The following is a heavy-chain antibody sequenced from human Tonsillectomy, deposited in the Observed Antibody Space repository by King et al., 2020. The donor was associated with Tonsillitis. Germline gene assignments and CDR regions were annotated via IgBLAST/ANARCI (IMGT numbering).Heavy chain of an antibody. Sequence: LQLQESGPGLVKPSETLSLSYTVSGASVSSSSYYWGWIRQPPGKGLEWIGSVSYSGSTYYNPSLKSRVTISVDKSKNQFSLRLISVTAADTAVYYCARSPTDIIVVVPFYYYGMDVWGQGTTVTVS. CDR3: ARSPTDIIVVVPFYYYGMDV. CDR2: VSYSGST. D-gene: IGHD2-15*01. J-gene: IGHJ6*02. V-gene: IGHV4-39*01. CDR1: GASVSSSSYY.